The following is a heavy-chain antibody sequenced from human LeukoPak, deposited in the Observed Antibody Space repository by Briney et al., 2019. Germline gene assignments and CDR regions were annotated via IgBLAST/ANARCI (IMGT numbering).Heavy chain of an antibody. CDR3: ARTPKRFGELYQSADY. CDR1: GYTFTNHG. J-gene: IGHJ4*02. Sequence: ASVKVSCKASGYTFTNHGITWVRQPPGQGLEWMGWISAYNGNADYAQSFQGRVTMTTDTSTSTAYMELRSLRSDDTGVYYCARTPKRFGELYQSADYWGQGTLVTVSS. D-gene: IGHD3-10*01. V-gene: IGHV1-18*01. CDR2: ISAYNGNA.